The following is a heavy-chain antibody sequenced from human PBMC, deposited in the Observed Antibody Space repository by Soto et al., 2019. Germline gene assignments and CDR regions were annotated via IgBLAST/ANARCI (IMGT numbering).Heavy chain of an antibody. CDR3: ARGGDLGQNFFDY. CDR1: GGSISSYY. J-gene: IGHJ4*02. V-gene: IGHV4-59*01. D-gene: IGHD2-21*01. CDR2: IYYSGST. Sequence: SETLSLTCTVSGGSISSYYWSWIRQPPGKGLEWIGYIYYSGSTNYNPSLKSRVTISVDTSKNQFSLKLSSVTAADTAVYYCARGGDLGQNFFDYWGQGTLVTVSS.